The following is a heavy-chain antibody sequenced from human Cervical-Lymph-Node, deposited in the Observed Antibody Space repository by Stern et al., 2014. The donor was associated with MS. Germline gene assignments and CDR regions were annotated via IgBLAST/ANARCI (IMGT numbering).Heavy chain of an antibody. CDR1: GYTFTSYG. D-gene: IGHD2-2*01. CDR2: ITAYNGNT. J-gene: IGHJ4*02. Sequence: QVQLVQSGAEVKKPGASVKVSCKASGYTFTSYGISWVRQAPGQGLEWMGWITAYNGNTNDAQKLQGRVTMTTDTSPSTAYMELRSLRSDDTAVYYCARDPGYCSSTSCAREDXWGQGTLVTVSS. V-gene: IGHV1-18*01. CDR3: ARDPGYCSSTSCAREDX.